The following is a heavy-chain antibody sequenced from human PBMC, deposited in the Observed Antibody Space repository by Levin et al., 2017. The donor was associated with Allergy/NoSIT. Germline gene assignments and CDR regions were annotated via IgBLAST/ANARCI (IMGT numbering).Heavy chain of an antibody. CDR1: GGSISSGGYS. CDR3: ARGEAYGDYIEYYYYMDV. D-gene: IGHD4-17*01. CDR2: IYHSGST. V-gene: IGHV4-30-2*01. J-gene: IGHJ6*03. Sequence: SQTLSLTCAVSGGSISSGGYSWSWIRQPPGKGLEWIGYIYHSGSTYYNPSLKSRVTISVDRSKNQFSLKLSSVTAADTAVYYCARGEAYGDYIEYYYYMDVWGKGTTVTVSS.